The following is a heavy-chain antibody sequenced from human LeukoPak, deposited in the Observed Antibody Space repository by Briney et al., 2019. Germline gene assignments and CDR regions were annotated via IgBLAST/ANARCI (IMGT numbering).Heavy chain of an antibody. J-gene: IGHJ4*02. CDR1: GFTLTSTG. Sequence: GSLRLSCAMSGFTLTSTGMHWVRQAPGKGLEWVAFMHYDGRNILYADSVKGRFTISRDNAKNSLYLQMNSLRAEDTAVYYCARDQGRYCSSTSCSFGNFWGQGILVTVSS. CDR2: MHYDGRNI. CDR3: ARDQGRYCSSTSCSFGNF. V-gene: IGHV3-30*02. D-gene: IGHD2-2*01.